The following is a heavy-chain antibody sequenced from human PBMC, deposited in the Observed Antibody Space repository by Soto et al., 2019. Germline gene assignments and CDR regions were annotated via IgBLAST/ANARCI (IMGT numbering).Heavy chain of an antibody. CDR1: GFTFSSYA. Sequence: GGSLRLSCAASGFTFSSYAMSWVRQAPGKGLEWVSAISGSGGSTYYADSVKGRFTISRDNSKNTLYLQMNSLRAEDTAVYYCAKATDYDSSGYYLYYGMDVWGQGTTVTVSS. J-gene: IGHJ6*02. CDR3: AKATDYDSSGYYLYYGMDV. D-gene: IGHD3-22*01. CDR2: ISGSGGST. V-gene: IGHV3-23*01.